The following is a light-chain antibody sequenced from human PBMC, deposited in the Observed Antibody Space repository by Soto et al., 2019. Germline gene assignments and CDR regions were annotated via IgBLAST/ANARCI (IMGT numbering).Light chain of an antibody. Sequence: QSVLTQPPSASGTPGQRVTISCSGSSSNIGSNTVSWYQQLPGTAPKLLVYSNNQRPSGVPDRFSGSKSGTSASLAISGLQSEDEADYYCAAWDDSLMGVFGGGTTVTVL. J-gene: IGLJ2*01. CDR2: SNN. CDR1: SSNIGSNT. V-gene: IGLV1-44*01. CDR3: AAWDDSLMGV.